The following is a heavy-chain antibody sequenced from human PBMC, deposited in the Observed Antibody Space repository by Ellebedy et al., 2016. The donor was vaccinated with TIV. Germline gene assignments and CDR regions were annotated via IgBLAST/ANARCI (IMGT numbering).Heavy chain of an antibody. CDR2: IKQDGSEQ. V-gene: IGHV3-7*03. CDR1: GFTFSSYW. D-gene: IGHD3-9*01. Sequence: GESLKISCAASGFTFSSYWMSWVRQAPGRGLEWVANIKQDGSEQYYVDSVKGRFTISRDNAKNSLYLQMNRLRAEDTAVYYCASQGIRYFDWLLYYWGQGALVTVSS. CDR3: ASQGIRYFDWLLYY. J-gene: IGHJ4*02.